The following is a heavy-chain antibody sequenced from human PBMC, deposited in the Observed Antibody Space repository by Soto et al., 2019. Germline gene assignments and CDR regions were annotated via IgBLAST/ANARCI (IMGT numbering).Heavy chain of an antibody. V-gene: IGHV1-18*01. D-gene: IGHD1-26*01. CDR3: ARQGSWPYYYYVLDV. CDR2: ISTYNGDT. Sequence: QVQLVQSGPEVRKPGASVKVSCEASGYTFTTSGISWVRQVPGQGLEWMGWISTYNGDTNSAQNFQGRVLMTADTSTGTAYMELMSLKSDDTAVYYCARQGSWPYYYYVLDVWGQGTTVTVSS. J-gene: IGHJ6*02. CDR1: GYTFTTSG.